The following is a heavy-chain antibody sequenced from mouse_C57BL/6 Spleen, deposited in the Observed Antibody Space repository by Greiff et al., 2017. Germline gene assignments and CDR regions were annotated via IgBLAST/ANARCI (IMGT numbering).Heavy chain of an antibody. CDR3: ARIRNDYAMDY. CDR1: GFTFSDSG. CDR2: ISSGSSTI. Sequence: EVQRVESGGGLVKPGGSLKLSCAASGFTFSDSGMHWVRQAPEKGLEWVAYISSGSSTIYYADTVKGRFTISRDNAKNTLFLQMTSLRSEDTAMYYCARIRNDYAMDYWGKGTSVTVSS. V-gene: IGHV5-17*01. J-gene: IGHJ4*01.